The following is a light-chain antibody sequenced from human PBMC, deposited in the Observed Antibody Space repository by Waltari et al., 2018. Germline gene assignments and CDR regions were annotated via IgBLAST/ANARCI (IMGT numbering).Light chain of an antibody. Sequence: QSALTQPASVSGSPGQSITISCPGTSSDVGGYNYVSWYLQHPGKVPKLTIYDVTKRPSGVSNRFSGSKSGNTASLSISRLQAEDEADYYCSSYTSSNTVIFGGGTKLTV. J-gene: IGLJ2*01. CDR1: SSDVGGYNY. CDR3: SSYTSSNTVI. V-gene: IGLV2-14*03. CDR2: DVT.